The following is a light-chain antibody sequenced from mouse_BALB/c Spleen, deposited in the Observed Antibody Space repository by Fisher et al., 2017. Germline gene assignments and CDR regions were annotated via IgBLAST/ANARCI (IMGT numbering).Light chain of an antibody. CDR1: SSVSY. CDR3: QQFTSSPWT. CDR2: LTS. Sequence: IVLTQSPAIMSASPGEKVTMTCSASSSVSYMYWYQQKPGSSPRLLIYLTSNLASGVPARFSGSGSGTSYSLTISSMEAEDAATYYCQQFTSSPWTFGGGTKLEIK. J-gene: IGKJ1*01. V-gene: IGKV4-55*01.